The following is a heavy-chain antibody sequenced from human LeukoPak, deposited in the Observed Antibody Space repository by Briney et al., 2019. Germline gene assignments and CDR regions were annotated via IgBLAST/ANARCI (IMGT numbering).Heavy chain of an antibody. CDR2: IIPIFGTA. CDR3: ARSGWFGELLAHRNWFDP. CDR1: GYTFTSYD. J-gene: IGHJ5*02. V-gene: IGHV1-69*06. Sequence: SVKVSCKASGYTFTSYDINWVRQAPGQGLEWMGGIIPIFGTANYAQKFQGRVTITADKSTSTAYMELSSLRSEDTAVYYCARSGWFGELLAHRNWFDPWGQGTLVTVSS. D-gene: IGHD3-10*01.